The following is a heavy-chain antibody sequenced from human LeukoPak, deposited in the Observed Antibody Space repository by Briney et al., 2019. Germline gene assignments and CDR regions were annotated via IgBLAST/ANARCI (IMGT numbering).Heavy chain of an antibody. D-gene: IGHD2-2*01. Sequence: PSETLSLTCAVYGGSFSGYYWSWIRQPPGKGLEWIGEINHSGSTNYNPSLKSRVTISVDTSKNQFSLKLSSVTAADTAVYYCAKDPLVAPDPYFDYWGQGTLVTVSS. CDR2: INHSGST. CDR3: AKDPLVAPDPYFDY. J-gene: IGHJ4*02. V-gene: IGHV4-34*01. CDR1: GGSFSGYY.